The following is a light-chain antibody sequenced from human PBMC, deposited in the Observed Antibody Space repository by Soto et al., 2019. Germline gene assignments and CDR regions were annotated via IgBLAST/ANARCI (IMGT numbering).Light chain of an antibody. CDR1: QSVSSSY. CDR3: QQYGSSPLT. Sequence: EALSTRCFAHGLRGTQAGSVSQSVSSSYLAWYQQKPGQAPRLLIYGPSSRATGIPDRFSGRGSGTDFTLTIRSLEPEAFAVYYCQQYGSSPLTFGGGTKVDIK. CDR2: GPS. V-gene: IGKV3-20*01. J-gene: IGKJ4*01.